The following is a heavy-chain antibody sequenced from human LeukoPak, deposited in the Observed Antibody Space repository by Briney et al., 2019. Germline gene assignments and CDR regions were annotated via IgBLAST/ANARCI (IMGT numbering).Heavy chain of an antibody. V-gene: IGHV4-30-4*01. CDR2: IYYSGST. Sequence: SETLSLTCTVSGGSISSGDYYWSWIRQPPGKGLEWIGYIYYSGSTYYNPSLKSRVTISVDTSKNQFSLKLSPVTAADTAVYYCAREGKGRDYGDYVFDYWGQGTLVTVSS. CDR1: GGSISSGDYY. CDR3: AREGKGRDYGDYVFDY. D-gene: IGHD4-17*01. J-gene: IGHJ4*02.